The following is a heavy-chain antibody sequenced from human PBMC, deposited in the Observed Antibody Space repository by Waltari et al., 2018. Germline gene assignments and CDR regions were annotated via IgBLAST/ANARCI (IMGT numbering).Heavy chain of an antibody. D-gene: IGHD2-15*01. CDR1: GYSFTSYW. CDR3: ARQQVGSSVVTPPLFDY. Sequence: EVQLVQSGAEVKKPGESLKISCKGSGYSFTSYWIGWVRQMPGKGLEWMGIIYPGDSDTRYSPSFQGQVTISADKSISTAYLQGSSLKASDTAMYYCARQQVGSSVVTPPLFDYWGQGTLVTVSS. V-gene: IGHV5-51*01. J-gene: IGHJ4*02. CDR2: IYPGDSDT.